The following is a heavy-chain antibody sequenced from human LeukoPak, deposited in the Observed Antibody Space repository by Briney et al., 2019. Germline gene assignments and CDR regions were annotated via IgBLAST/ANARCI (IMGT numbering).Heavy chain of an antibody. CDR3: ARGRRGYCSGGSCHNWFDP. Sequence: GASVKVSCKASGYTFTSYDINWVRQATGQGLEWMGWMNPNSGNTGYAQKFQGRVTITRNTSISTAYMELSSLRSEDTAVYYCARGRRGYCSGGSCHNWFDPWGQGALVTVSS. CDR2: MNPNSGNT. D-gene: IGHD2-15*01. CDR1: GYTFTSYD. J-gene: IGHJ5*02. V-gene: IGHV1-8*03.